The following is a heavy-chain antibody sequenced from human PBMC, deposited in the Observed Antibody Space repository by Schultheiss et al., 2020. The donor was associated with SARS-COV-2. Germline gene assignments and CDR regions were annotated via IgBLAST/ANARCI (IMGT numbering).Heavy chain of an antibody. V-gene: IGHV3-33*08. CDR3: ARCDSSGAYGMDV. Sequence: GGSLRLSCAASGFTVSSNYMSWVRQAPGKGLEWVAVIWYDGSNKYYADSVKGRFTISRDNSKNTLYLQMNSLRAEDTAVYYCARCDSSGAYGMDVWGQGTTVTVSS. CDR2: IWYDGSNK. D-gene: IGHD3-22*01. J-gene: IGHJ6*02. CDR1: GFTVSSNY.